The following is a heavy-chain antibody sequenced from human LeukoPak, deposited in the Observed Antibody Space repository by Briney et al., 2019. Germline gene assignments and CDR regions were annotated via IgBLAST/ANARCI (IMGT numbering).Heavy chain of an antibody. CDR3: AKGDAAGGFDY. Sequence: GGSLRLSCAASGFTFDDYAMHWVRQAPAKGLEWVSGISWNSGSIGYADSVKGRFTISRDNAKNSLYLQMNSLRAEDMALYYCAKGDAAGGFDYWGQGTLVTVSS. J-gene: IGHJ4*02. CDR2: ISWNSGSI. CDR1: GFTFDDYA. D-gene: IGHD6-13*01. V-gene: IGHV3-9*03.